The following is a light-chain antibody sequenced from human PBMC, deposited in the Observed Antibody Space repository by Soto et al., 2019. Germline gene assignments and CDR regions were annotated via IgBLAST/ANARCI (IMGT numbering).Light chain of an antibody. Sequence: DIQMTQSPSTLSGSLGDRVTITCRASQTISSWLAWYQQKPGKAPKLLIYAASTLQSGVPSRFSGSGSGTDFTLTISSLQPEDFATYYCQQLNSPPITFGQGTRLEIK. CDR2: AAS. CDR3: QQLNSPPIT. J-gene: IGKJ5*01. CDR1: QTISSW. V-gene: IGKV1-5*01.